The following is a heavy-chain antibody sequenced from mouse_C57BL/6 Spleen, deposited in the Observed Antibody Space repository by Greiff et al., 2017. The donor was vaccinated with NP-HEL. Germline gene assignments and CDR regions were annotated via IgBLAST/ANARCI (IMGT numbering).Heavy chain of an antibody. Sequence: QVQLQQPGAELVKPGASVKLSCKASGYTFTSYWMHWVKQRPGQGLEWIGMIHPNSGSTNYNEKFKSKATLTVDKSSSSAYMQLSSLTSEDSAVYYCARWRDYYGSSPYYYAMDYWGQGTSVTVSS. CDR2: IHPNSGST. D-gene: IGHD1-1*01. V-gene: IGHV1-64*01. CDR3: ARWRDYYGSSPYYYAMDY. J-gene: IGHJ4*01. CDR1: GYTFTSYW.